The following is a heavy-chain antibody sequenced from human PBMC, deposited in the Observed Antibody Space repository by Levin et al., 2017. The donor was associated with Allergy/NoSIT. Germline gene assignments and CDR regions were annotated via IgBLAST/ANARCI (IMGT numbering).Heavy chain of an antibody. D-gene: IGHD3-10*01. J-gene: IGHJ5*02. CDR3: AREDSITMVRGSPLPWFDP. V-gene: IGHV1-18*01. Sequence: ASVKVSCKASGYTFTSYGISWVRQAPGQGLEWMGWISAYNGNTNYAQKLQGRVTMTTDTSTSTAYMELRSLRSDDTAVYYCAREDSITMVRGSPLPWFDPWGQGTLVTVSS. CDR1: GYTFTSYG. CDR2: ISAYNGNT.